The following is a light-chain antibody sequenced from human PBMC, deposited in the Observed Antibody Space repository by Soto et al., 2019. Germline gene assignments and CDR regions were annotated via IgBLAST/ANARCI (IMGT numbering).Light chain of an antibody. CDR3: LQYGSSPLT. J-gene: IGKJ4*01. CDR2: GAS. CDR1: QSVSSSF. V-gene: IGKV3-20*01. Sequence: EIVLTQSPGTLSLSPGERATLSCRASQSVSSSFLAWYQQKPGQAPRLLIYGASSRATGIPDRFSGSGSGTDFTLTISRLEPEDVAVYYCLQYGSSPLTFGGGNKVELK.